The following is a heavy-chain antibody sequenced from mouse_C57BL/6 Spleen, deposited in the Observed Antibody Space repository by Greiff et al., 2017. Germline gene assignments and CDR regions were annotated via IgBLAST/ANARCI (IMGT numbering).Heavy chain of an antibody. CDR2: IYPGDGDT. J-gene: IGHJ2*01. V-gene: IGHV1-80*01. CDR3: ARSLGEGY. CDR1: GYAFSSYW. D-gene: IGHD3-3*01. Sequence: VQLQQPGASVKISCKASGYAFSSYWMNWVKQRPGKGLEWIGQIYPGDGDTNYNGKFKGKATLTADKSSSTAYMQLSSLTSEDSAVYFCARSLGEGYWGQGTTLTVSS.